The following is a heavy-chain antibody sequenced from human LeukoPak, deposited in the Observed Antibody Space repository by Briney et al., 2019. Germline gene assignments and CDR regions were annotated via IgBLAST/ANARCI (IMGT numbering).Heavy chain of an antibody. D-gene: IGHD5-24*01. CDR2: IYPGDSDT. V-gene: IGHV5-51*01. J-gene: IGHJ4*02. CDR1: GYSFTYYW. Sequence: GESLKISCKGFGYSFTYYWIGWVRQMPGKGLEWMGIIYPGDSDTRYSPSFQGQVTISADKSISTAYLQWSSLRASDTAMYYCARCGEMGTISSCYFDYWGQGTLVTVSS. CDR3: ARCGEMGTISSCYFDY.